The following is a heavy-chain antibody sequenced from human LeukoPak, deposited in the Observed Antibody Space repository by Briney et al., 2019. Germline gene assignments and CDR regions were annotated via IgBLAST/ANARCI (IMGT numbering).Heavy chain of an antibody. CDR2: INAYNGNT. CDR1: GYTFTSYG. J-gene: IGHJ4*02. CDR3: ARDGGAASSGWLVY. Sequence: GASVKVSCKASGYTFTSYGISWVRQAPGQGLEWMGWINAYNGNTNYAQKLQGRVTMTTDTSTSTAYMELSSLRSEDTAVYYCARDGGAASSGWLVYWGQGTLVTVSS. V-gene: IGHV1-18*01. D-gene: IGHD6-19*01.